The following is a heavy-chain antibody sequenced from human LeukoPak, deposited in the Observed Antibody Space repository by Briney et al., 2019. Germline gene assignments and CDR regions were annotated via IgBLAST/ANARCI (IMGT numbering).Heavy chain of an antibody. D-gene: IGHD6-19*01. V-gene: IGHV3-21*01. CDR1: GFTFNSYE. J-gene: IGHJ4*02. CDR2: ISSSSSYI. Sequence: GGSLRLSCAASGFTFNSYEMNWVRQAPGKGLEWVSSISSSSSYIYYADSVKGRFTISRDNAKNSLYLQMNSLRAEDTAVYYCARDRQQWLIDYWGQGTLVTVSS. CDR3: ARDRQQWLIDY.